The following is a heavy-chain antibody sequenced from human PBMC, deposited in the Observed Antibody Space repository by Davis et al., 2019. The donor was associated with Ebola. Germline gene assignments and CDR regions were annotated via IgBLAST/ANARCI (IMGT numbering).Heavy chain of an antibody. J-gene: IGHJ4*02. D-gene: IGHD6-13*01. CDR1: GFTFRSYG. CDR3: ARERAAAYFDY. CDR2: ISYDGSNK. Sequence: PGGSLRLSCAASGFTFRSYGMHWVRQAPGKGLEWVAVISYDGSNKYYVDSVKGRFTISRDNAKNSLYLQMNSLRAEDTAVYYCARERAAAYFDYWGQGTLVTVSS. V-gene: IGHV3-30*03.